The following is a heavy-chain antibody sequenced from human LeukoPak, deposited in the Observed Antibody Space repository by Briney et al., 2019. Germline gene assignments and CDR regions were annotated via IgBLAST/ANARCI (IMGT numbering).Heavy chain of an antibody. Sequence: GGSLRLSCAASGFTFSSYSMNWVRQAPGKGLEWVSSISSSSSYIYYADSVKGRFTISRDNAKNSLYLQMNSLRAEDTAVYYCARELKSGGSCCGHSDYWGQGTLVTVSS. CDR1: GFTFSSYS. J-gene: IGHJ4*02. D-gene: IGHD2-15*01. CDR3: ARELKSGGSCCGHSDY. CDR2: ISSSSSYI. V-gene: IGHV3-21*01.